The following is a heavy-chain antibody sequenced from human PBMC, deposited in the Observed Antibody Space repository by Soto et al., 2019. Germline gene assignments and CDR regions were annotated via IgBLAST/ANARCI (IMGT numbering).Heavy chain of an antibody. CDR3: AKDIRGSSGWYGMDV. D-gene: IGHD6-19*01. Sequence: EVRLVESGGVVVQPGGSLRLSCAASGFTFDDYVMYWVRQAPGKGLEWVSLITWDGGDTYYADSVKGRFTISRDNSKNSLYLQMKSLRAEDTAFYYCAKDIRGSSGWYGMDVWGQGTTVTVSS. CDR1: GFTFDDYV. J-gene: IGHJ6*02. CDR2: ITWDGGDT. V-gene: IGHV3-43D*04.